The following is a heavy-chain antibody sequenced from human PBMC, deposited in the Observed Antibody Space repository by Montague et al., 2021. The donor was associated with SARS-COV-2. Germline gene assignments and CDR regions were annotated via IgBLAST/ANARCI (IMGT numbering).Heavy chain of an antibody. Sequence: TLSLTCTVSGGSISSGGYHWSWIRQHPGKGLEWIGYIYYSGSTYYNPSLKSRVTISVDTSKNQFSLKMSSVTAADTAVYYCARSPEPMIILIITSLNWYFDLGGRGTLVTVSS. CDR3: ARSPEPMIILIITSLNWYFDL. CDR1: GGSISSGGYH. J-gene: IGHJ2*01. V-gene: IGHV4-31*03. D-gene: IGHD3-22*01. CDR2: IYYSGST.